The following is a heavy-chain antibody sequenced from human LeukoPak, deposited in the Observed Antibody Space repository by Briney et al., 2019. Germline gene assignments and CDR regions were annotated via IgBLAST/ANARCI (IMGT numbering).Heavy chain of an antibody. CDR1: GFTFSTYA. V-gene: IGHV3-23*01. CDR3: AKDWGV. Sequence: GGSLRLSCAASGFTFSTYAMNWVRQAPGKGLEWVSGISGSGGNTYQPDSVKARFTISRDNSKNTLYLQMNSLRAEDTAVYYCAKDWGVWGQGTLVTVSS. CDR2: ISGSGGNT. J-gene: IGHJ4*02. D-gene: IGHD7-27*01.